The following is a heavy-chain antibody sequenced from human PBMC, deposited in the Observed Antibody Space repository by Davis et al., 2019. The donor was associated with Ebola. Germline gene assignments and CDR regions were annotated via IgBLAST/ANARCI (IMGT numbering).Heavy chain of an antibody. D-gene: IGHD3-22*01. CDR3: AILYYDSSGYQLYYYGMDV. J-gene: IGHJ6*02. CDR1: GYTFTGYY. Sequence: ASVKVSCKASGYTFTGYYMHWVRQAPGQGLEWMGWINPNSGGTNYAQKFQGRVTMTRDTSISTAYMELSRLRSDDTAVYYCAILYYDSSGYQLYYYGMDVWGQGTTVTVSS. V-gene: IGHV1-2*02. CDR2: INPNSGGT.